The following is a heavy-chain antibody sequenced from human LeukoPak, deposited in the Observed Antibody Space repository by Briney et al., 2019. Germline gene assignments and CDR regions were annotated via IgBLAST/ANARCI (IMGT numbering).Heavy chain of an antibody. CDR2: ISNDGSNT. CDR1: GFTLSGYA. V-gene: IGHV3-30*04. Sequence: GRSLRLSCAVSGFTLSGYAMHWVRQAPGKGLEWVAVISNDGSNTNYADSVKGRFTISRDKSKSTLYLQMNSLRAEDTAVYYCARDYYAGYKSGWYQINYWGQGTLVTVSS. J-gene: IGHJ4*02. CDR3: ARDYYAGYKSGWYQINY. D-gene: IGHD6-19*01.